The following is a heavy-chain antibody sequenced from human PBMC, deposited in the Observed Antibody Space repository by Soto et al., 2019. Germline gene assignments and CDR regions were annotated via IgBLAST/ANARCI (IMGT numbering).Heavy chain of an antibody. V-gene: IGHV4-59*08. CDR3: ARLPDLVYYFDY. CDR1: GGSISNYY. J-gene: IGHJ4*02. CDR2: IYYSGST. Sequence: LTCTVSGGSISNYYWSWVRQPPGKGLEWIGYIYYSGSTNYNPSLKSRVTISVDTSKNQFSLKLSSVTAADTAVYYCARLPDLVYYFDYWGQGTLVTVSS.